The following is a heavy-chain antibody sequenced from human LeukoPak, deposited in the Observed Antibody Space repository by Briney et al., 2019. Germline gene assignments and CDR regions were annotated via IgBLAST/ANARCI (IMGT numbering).Heavy chain of an antibody. CDR2: INPNSGGT. J-gene: IGHJ6*02. Sequence: ASVKVSCKASGYTFTGYYMHWVRQAPGQGLEWMGWINPNSGGTNYAQKFQGRVTMTRDASISTAYMELSRLRSDDTAVYYCARGGGSPHYYYGMDVWGQGTTVTVSS. D-gene: IGHD1-26*01. CDR3: ARGGGSPHYYYGMDV. CDR1: GYTFTGYY. V-gene: IGHV1-2*02.